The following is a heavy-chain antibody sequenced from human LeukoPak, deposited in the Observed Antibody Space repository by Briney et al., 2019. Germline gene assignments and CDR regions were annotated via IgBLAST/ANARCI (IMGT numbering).Heavy chain of an antibody. D-gene: IGHD3-22*01. CDR2: IYPGDSDT. J-gene: IGHJ4*02. Sequence: GESLKISCKGSGYSFTSYWIGWVRQMPGKGLEWVGIIYPGDSDTRYSPSLQGQVTISADESISTAYLQWSSLKASDTAMYYCVRQGYYYDSSAYYSIDYWGQGTLVTVSS. CDR3: VRQGYYYDSSAYYSIDY. CDR1: GYSFTSYW. V-gene: IGHV5-51*01.